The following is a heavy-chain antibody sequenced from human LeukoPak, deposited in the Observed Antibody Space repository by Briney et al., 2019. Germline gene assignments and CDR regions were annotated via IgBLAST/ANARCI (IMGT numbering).Heavy chain of an antibody. CDR2: IYYNGNT. D-gene: IGHD3-10*01. CDR1: GDSISSDC. Sequence: SETLSLTCTVSGDSISSDCWSWIRQPPGKGLEWIAYIYYNGNTNYNPPLKSRVTISVDTSKNQFSLKLSSVTAADTAVYYCARRVAYGSGGYFDHWGQGTLVTVSS. J-gene: IGHJ4*02. CDR3: ARRVAYGSGGYFDH. V-gene: IGHV4-59*08.